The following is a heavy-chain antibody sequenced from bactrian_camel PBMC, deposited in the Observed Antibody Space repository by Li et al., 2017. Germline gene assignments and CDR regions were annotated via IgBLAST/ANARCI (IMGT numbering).Heavy chain of an antibody. J-gene: IGHJ4*01. Sequence: HVQLVESGGGSVQAGGSLRLSCAASGYTVSRTCVAWFRRAPGKDREGVATIDYSGMTAYADSVKGRFTISKDNNKNILYLQMDNLKPEDSATYRCAASWDVTAVAALSNIASPEFGYWGEGTQVTVS. CDR3: AASWDVTAVAALSNIASPEFGY. CDR1: GYTVSRTC. D-gene: IGHD5*01. V-gene: IGHV3-2*01. CDR2: IDYSGMT.